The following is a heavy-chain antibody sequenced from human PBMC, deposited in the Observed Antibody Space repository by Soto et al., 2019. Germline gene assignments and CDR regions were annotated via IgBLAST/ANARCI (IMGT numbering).Heavy chain of an antibody. Sequence: SETLSLTCAVYGGSFSGYYWSWIRQPPGKGLEWIGEINHSGSTNYNPSLKSRVTISVDTSKNQFSLKLSSVTAADTAVYYCAIEGYDSSGSPFDPWGQGTLVTV. D-gene: IGHD3-22*01. CDR2: INHSGST. J-gene: IGHJ5*02. V-gene: IGHV4-34*01. CDR3: AIEGYDSSGSPFDP. CDR1: GGSFSGYY.